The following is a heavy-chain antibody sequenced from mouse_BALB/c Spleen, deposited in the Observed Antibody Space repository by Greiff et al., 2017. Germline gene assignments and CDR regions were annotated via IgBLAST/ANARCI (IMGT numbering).Heavy chain of an antibody. CDR1: GFTFSSYA. V-gene: IGHV5-9-3*01. Sequence: EVQLVESGGGLVKPGGSLKLSCAASGFTFSSYAMSWVRQTPEKRLEWVATISSGGSYTYYPDSVKGRFTISRDNAKNTLYLQMSSLRSEDTAMYYCARGRGPTALYAMDYWGQGTSVTVSS. J-gene: IGHJ4*01. CDR3: ARGRGPTALYAMDY. CDR2: ISSGGSYT. D-gene: IGHD1-2*01.